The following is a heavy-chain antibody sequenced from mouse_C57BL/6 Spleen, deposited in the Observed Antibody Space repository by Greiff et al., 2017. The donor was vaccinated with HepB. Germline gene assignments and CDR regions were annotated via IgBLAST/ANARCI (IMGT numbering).Heavy chain of an antibody. Sequence: VQLQQPGTELVKPGASVKLSCKASGYTFTSYWMHWVKQRPGQGLEWIGNINPSNGGTNYNEKFKSKATLTVDKSTSTAYMQLSSLTSEDSAVYYCARSITTPWGYFDVWGTGTTVTVSS. D-gene: IGHD1-1*01. V-gene: IGHV1-53*01. CDR1: GYTFTSYW. CDR2: INPSNGGT. J-gene: IGHJ1*03. CDR3: ARSITTPWGYFDV.